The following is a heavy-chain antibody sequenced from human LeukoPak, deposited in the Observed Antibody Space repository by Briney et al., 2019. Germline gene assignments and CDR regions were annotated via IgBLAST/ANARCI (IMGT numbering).Heavy chain of an antibody. D-gene: IGHD1-26*01. CDR1: GGSISSSSYY. Sequence: PSETLSLTCTVSGGSISSSSYYWGWIRQPPGKGLEWIGSIYYSGSTYYNPSLKSRVTISVDTSKNQFSLKLSSVTAADTAVYYCARGWELEYQHWGQGTLVTVSS. CDR2: IYYSGST. V-gene: IGHV4-39*07. J-gene: IGHJ1*01. CDR3: ARGWELEYQH.